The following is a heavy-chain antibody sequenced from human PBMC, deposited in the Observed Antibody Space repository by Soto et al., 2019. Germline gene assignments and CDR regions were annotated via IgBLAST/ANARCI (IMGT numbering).Heavy chain of an antibody. CDR2: IIPIFGTA. J-gene: IGHJ5*02. CDR3: ARENRSPNWFDP. D-gene: IGHD2-15*01. V-gene: IGHV1-69*13. Sequence: SVKVSCKASGGTFSSYAISWVRQAPGQGLAWMGGIIPIFGTANYAQKFQGRVTITADESTSTAYMELSSLRSEDTAVYYCARENRSPNWFDPWGQGTLVTVSS. CDR1: GGTFSSYA.